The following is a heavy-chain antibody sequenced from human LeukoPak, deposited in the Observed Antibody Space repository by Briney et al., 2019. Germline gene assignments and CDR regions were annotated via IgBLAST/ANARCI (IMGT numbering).Heavy chain of an antibody. D-gene: IGHD3-3*01. Sequence: GASVKVSCKASEYTFTDYYLHWVRQAPGEGLEWMGWIIPILGIANYAQKFQGRVTITADKSTSTAYMELSSLRSEDTAVYYCARGYLSGYDVGYFDYWGQGTLVTVSS. J-gene: IGHJ4*02. CDR1: EYTFTDYY. CDR3: ARGYLSGYDVGYFDY. CDR2: IIPILGIA. V-gene: IGHV1-69*10.